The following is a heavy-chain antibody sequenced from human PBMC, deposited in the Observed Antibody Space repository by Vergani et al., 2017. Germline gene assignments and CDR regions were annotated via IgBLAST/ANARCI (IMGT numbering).Heavy chain of an antibody. D-gene: IGHD2-2*02. V-gene: IGHV1-69*01. CDR1: GGTFSSYA. J-gene: IGHJ5*02. CDR2: IIPIFGTA. Sequence: QVQLVQSGAEVKKPGSSVKVSCKASGGTFSSYAISWVRQAPGQGLEWMGGIIPIFGTANYAQKFQGRVKITADESTSTAYMELSSLRSEDTAVYYCAREGVAYCSSTSCYTHWFDPWGQGTLVTVSS. CDR3: AREGVAYCSSTSCYTHWFDP.